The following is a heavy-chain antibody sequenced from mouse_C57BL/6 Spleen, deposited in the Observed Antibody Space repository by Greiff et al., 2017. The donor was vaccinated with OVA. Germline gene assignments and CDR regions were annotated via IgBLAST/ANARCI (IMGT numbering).Heavy chain of an antibody. Sequence: VQLQQPGAELVKPGASVKLSCKASGYTFTSYWMHWVKQRPGQGLEWIGMIHPNSGSTNYNEKFKSKATLTVDKSSSDAYMQRSSQTSEDSAVYYCARLYGCDGYVGVWGTGTTVTVSS. CDR2: IHPNSGST. V-gene: IGHV1-64*01. J-gene: IGHJ1*03. D-gene: IGHD2-2*01. CDR3: ARLYGCDGYVGV. CDR1: GYTFTSYW.